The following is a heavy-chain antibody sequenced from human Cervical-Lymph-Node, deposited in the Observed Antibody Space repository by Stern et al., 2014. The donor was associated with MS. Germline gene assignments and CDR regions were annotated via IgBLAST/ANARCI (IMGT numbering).Heavy chain of an antibody. J-gene: IGHJ4*02. CDR3: ASRYDYGDYIY. D-gene: IGHD4-17*01. Sequence: QVQLVQSGGGVVQPGRSLRLSCAASGFIFNYYAMYWVRQAPGQGLQWVAVISNDGSSRDYADSVKGRFTISRDNSKNTLFLQMNSLRVEDTGVYYCASRYDYGDYIYWGQGTLVTVSS. CDR2: ISNDGSSR. CDR1: GFIFNYYA. V-gene: IGHV3-30*04.